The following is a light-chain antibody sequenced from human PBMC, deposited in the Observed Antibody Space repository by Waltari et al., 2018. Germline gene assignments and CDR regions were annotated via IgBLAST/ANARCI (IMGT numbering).Light chain of an antibody. V-gene: IGKV1-5*03. Sequence: DIQMTQSPSTLSASVGDRVTISYRASQSVGTWLAWYQQKPGKAPKLLIYMASSLESGVPSRFSGSGSGTEFTLTISSLQPDDFATYSCQQYSSFSTFGPGTKVDI. J-gene: IGKJ2*01. CDR1: QSVGTW. CDR2: MAS. CDR3: QQYSSFST.